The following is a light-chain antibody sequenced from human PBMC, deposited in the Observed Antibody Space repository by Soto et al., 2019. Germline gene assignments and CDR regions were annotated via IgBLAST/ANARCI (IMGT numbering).Light chain of an antibody. Sequence: EIVLTQSPGTLSLSPGERATLSCRASQSVSSSYLAWYQQKPGQAPRLLIYGASSRATGISDRFSGSGSGTDFTLPIRRLEPEDFAVFYWQQYGSSVTFGPGTKVDIK. CDR2: GAS. V-gene: IGKV3-20*01. CDR3: QQYGSSVT. J-gene: IGKJ3*01. CDR1: QSVSSSY.